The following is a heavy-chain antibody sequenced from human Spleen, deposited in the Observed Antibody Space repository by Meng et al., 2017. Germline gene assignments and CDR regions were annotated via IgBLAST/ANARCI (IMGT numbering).Heavy chain of an antibody. CDR3: ATDVKKWGRFLEWSNSAYNWFDP. D-gene: IGHD3-3*01. Sequence: ASVKVSCKVSGYTRTELSIHWVRQSPGKGLEWLGGIEPEDGKTIYAQKFQGRVTMTDDTSTDTAYMEMNSLSSEDTAVYYCATDVKKWGRFLEWSNSAYNWFDPWGQGNVVNGSS. CDR2: IEPEDGKT. CDR1: GYTRTELS. J-gene: IGHJ5*02. V-gene: IGHV1-24*01.